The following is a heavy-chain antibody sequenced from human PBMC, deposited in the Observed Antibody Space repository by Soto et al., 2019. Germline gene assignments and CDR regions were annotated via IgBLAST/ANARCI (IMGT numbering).Heavy chain of an antibody. D-gene: IGHD7-27*01. CDR1: GYSFNGYW. Sequence: PWESPKISCNGSGYSFNGYWINWVRQMPGKGLEWMGRIDASDSYINYRPSFQGRVTISADKYISTAYLQWSSLKASDTAIYYCARRLEAITGDFWGPGTLVTASS. V-gene: IGHV5-10-1*01. J-gene: IGHJ4*02. CDR3: ARRLEAITGDF. CDR2: IDASDSYI.